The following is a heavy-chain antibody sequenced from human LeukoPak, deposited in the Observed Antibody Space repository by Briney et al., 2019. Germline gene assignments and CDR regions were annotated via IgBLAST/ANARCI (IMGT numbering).Heavy chain of an antibody. CDR3: ASGNTGTTFIDY. J-gene: IGHJ4*02. D-gene: IGHD4-17*01. CDR2: IYSGGST. Sequence: PGGSLRHSCAASGFTVSSNYNSWVRQAPGKGLEWASIIYSGGSTYYADSVKGRFTISRDNSKNTVYLQMNSLRGEDTAVYYCASGNTGTTFIDYWGQGTLVTVSS. CDR1: GFTVSSNY. V-gene: IGHV3-66*01.